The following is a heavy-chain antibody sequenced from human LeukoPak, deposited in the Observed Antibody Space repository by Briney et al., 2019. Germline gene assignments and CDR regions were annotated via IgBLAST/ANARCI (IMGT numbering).Heavy chain of an antibody. CDR3: AKDRTLSMDV. CDR1: GFTLRSYC. J-gene: IGHJ6*03. V-gene: IGHV3-30*02. Sequence: PGGSLRLSCAAPGFTLRSYCMHWVRQAPGKGLEWVAFIRYDGSDKSYADSVKGRFTISRDNSENTLYLQINSLRVEDTAVYYCAKDRTLSMDVWGKGTTVTISS. CDR2: IRYDGSDK.